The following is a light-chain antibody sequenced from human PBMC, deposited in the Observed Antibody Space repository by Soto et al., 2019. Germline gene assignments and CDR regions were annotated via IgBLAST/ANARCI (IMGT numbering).Light chain of an antibody. CDR1: QSVSSY. CDR3: QQRSNCT. J-gene: IGKJ3*01. Sequence: EIVLTQSPATLSLSPGERATLSCRASQSVSSYLAWYQQKPGHAPRLLIYDASNRATGIPARFSCSGSGTDFALTISSLEPEDFAVYYCQQRSNCTFGPGTKVDIK. CDR2: DAS. V-gene: IGKV3-11*01.